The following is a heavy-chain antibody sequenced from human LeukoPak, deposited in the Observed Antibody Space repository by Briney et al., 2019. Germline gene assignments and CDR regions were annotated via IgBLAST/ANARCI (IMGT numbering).Heavy chain of an antibody. CDR1: VLTFTTHR. J-gene: IGHJ5*02. V-gene: IGHV3-74*01. D-gene: IGHD5-18*01. CDR3: ARAPDVDTAMVFDP. CDR2: TSSDGSST. Sequence: TPSLSPAASVLTFTTHRTHWLRHAPGIGLQAVPRTSSDGSSTSYADSVKGRFTISRDNAKNTLYLQMNSLSAEDTAVYYCARAPDVDTAMVFDPWGQGTLVTVSS.